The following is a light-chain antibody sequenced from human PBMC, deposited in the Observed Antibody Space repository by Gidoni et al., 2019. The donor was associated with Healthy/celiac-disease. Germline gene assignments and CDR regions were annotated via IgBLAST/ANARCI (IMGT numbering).Light chain of an antibody. CDR2: GAS. CDR1: QSVSSN. V-gene: IGKV3-15*01. J-gene: IGKJ5*01. Sequence: EIVMTQSPATLSVSPGERATLSCRASQSVSSNLVWYQQKPGQAPRLLIYGASTRATGIPARFSGSGSGTEFTLTISSLQSEDFAVYYCQHYNNWSITFGQGTRLEIK. CDR3: QHYNNWSIT.